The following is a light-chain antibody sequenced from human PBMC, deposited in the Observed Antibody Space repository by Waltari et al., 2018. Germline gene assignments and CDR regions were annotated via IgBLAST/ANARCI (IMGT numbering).Light chain of an antibody. J-gene: IGKJ3*01. CDR3: QQRST. Sequence: DIQTTQSPSPLSASVGDRVTITCRASESISSYLNWYQQKPGKSPTLLIYAASSLQSGVPSRFSGSGSGTDFTLTISSLQPEDFATYYCQQRSTFGPGTKVDIK. V-gene: IGKV1-39*01. CDR2: AAS. CDR1: ESISSY.